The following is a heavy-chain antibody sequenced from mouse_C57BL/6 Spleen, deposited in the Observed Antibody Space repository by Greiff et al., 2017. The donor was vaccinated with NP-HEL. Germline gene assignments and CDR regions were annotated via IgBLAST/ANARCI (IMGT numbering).Heavy chain of an antibody. Sequence: EVQLVESGGGLVKPGGSLKLSCAASGFTFSDYGMHWVRQAPEKGLEWVAYISSGSSTIYYADTVKGRFTISRDNAKNTLFLQMTRLRSEDTAMYYCARPSYYYAMDYWGQGTSVTVSS. CDR3: ARPSYYYAMDY. V-gene: IGHV5-17*01. CDR1: GFTFSDYG. J-gene: IGHJ4*01. CDR2: ISSGSSTI. D-gene: IGHD3-1*01.